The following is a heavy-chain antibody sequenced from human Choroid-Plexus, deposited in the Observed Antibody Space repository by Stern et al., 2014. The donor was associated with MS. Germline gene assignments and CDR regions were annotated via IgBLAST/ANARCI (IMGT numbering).Heavy chain of an antibody. J-gene: IGHJ4*02. CDR1: GFSFSSFG. D-gene: IGHD2/OR15-2a*01. CDR3: AKDRQYLTFXFDF. Sequence: VQLLESGGGVVQPGRPLRLSCAASGFSFSSFGMHWVRQAPGKGLEWVALISYDGSKDYADSVKGRFAISRDNSKNTLYLQMNSLRAEDTAVYYCAKDRQYLTFXFDFWGQGSLVTVSS. CDR2: ISYDGSK. V-gene: IGHV3-30*18.